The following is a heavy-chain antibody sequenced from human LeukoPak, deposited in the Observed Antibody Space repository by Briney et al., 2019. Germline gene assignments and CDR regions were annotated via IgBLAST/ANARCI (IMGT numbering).Heavy chain of an antibody. CDR3: ARAYGEDY. Sequence: GASVKVSCKASGYTFTGYYMHWVRQAPGQGLEWMGWINPNSGGTNYAQKFQGRVTMTRNTSISTAYMELSSLRSEDTAVYYCARAYGEDYWGQGTLVTVSS. V-gene: IGHV1-2*02. CDR2: INPNSGGT. CDR1: GYTFTGYY. J-gene: IGHJ4*02. D-gene: IGHD4-17*01.